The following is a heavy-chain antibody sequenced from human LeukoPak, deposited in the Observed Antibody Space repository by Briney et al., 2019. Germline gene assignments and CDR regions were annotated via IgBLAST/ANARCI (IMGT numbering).Heavy chain of an antibody. J-gene: IGHJ4*02. Sequence: ASVKVSCKASGYTFTSYYIHWVRQAPGQGLEWMGIINPNGGSTSYAQKFQGRVTMTRDTSTSTVYMELSSLRSEETAVYYCARGVGATHHFDYWGQGTLVTVSS. V-gene: IGHV1-46*01. CDR2: INPNGGST. D-gene: IGHD1-26*01. CDR3: ARGVGATHHFDY. CDR1: GYTFTSYY.